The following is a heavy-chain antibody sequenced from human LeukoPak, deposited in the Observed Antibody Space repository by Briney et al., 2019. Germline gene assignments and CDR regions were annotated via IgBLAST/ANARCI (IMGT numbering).Heavy chain of an antibody. Sequence: GESLKISCNGSGYSFTSYWISWVRQMPGKGLEWMGRIDPSDSYTTYSPSFQGHVTISADKSISTAYLQWGSLKASDTAMYYCARHLGSSSWIDYWGQGTLVTVSS. CDR2: IDPSDSYT. D-gene: IGHD6-13*01. CDR3: ARHLGSSSWIDY. CDR1: GYSFTSYW. V-gene: IGHV5-10-1*01. J-gene: IGHJ4*02.